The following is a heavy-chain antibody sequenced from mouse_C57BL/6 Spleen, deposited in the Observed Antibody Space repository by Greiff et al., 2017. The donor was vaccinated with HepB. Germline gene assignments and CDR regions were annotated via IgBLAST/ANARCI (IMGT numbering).Heavy chain of an antibody. J-gene: IGHJ1*03. V-gene: IGHV6-3*01. CDR1: GFTVGDCG. CDR2: IRLKSDNYAT. Sequence: GAGGGGGRAGGAGRRAGVGSGFTVGDCGREGVGQSPEKGLEWVAQIRLKSDNYATHYAESVKGRFTISRDDSKSSVYLQMNNLRAEDTGIYYCTEDYGYFDVWGTGTTVTVSS. CDR3: TEDYGYFDV.